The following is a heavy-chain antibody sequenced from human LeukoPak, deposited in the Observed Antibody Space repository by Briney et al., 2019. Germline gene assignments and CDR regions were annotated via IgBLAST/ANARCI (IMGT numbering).Heavy chain of an antibody. D-gene: IGHD3-10*01. CDR1: GFTFDDYA. CDR3: AKDSRVRVRGVIGDFDY. CDR2: ISWNSGSI. Sequence: QTGGSLRLSCAASGFTFDDYAMHWVRQAPGKGLEWVSGISWNSGSIGYADSVKGRFTISRDNAKNSLYLQMNSLRAEDTALYYCAKDSRVRVRGVIGDFDYWGQGTLVTVSS. V-gene: IGHV3-9*01. J-gene: IGHJ4*02.